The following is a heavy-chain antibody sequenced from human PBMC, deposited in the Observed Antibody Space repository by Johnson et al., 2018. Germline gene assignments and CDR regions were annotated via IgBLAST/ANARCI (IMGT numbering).Heavy chain of an antibody. CDR3: VSASGITYPYFEH. J-gene: IGHJ1*01. CDR2: TRDKSNSYTT. V-gene: IGHV3-72*01. D-gene: IGHD3-10*01. CDR1: GFTFSDHY. Sequence: EVQLLETGGGLVQPGGSLRLSCAASGFTFSDHYMDWVRQAPGKGLEWVGRTRDKSNSYTTEYAASVKGRYTLSRDDSKNSLYLQMNSLKTADTAGYYVVSASGITYPYFEHWGQGTLVTVSS.